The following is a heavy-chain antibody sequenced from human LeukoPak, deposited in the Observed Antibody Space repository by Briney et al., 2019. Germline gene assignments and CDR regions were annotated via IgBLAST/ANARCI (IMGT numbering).Heavy chain of an antibody. Sequence: GGSLRLSCAASGFTFSDYCMSWVRQAPGKGLEWVANIKQHGTEIYYVDSVKGRFTISRDNAKNSLSLQMNSLRAEDAAVYYCARRASDYSSGWYFDWYFDLWGRGTLVTVSS. J-gene: IGHJ2*01. D-gene: IGHD6-19*01. CDR1: GFTFSDYC. CDR2: IKQHGTEI. V-gene: IGHV3-7*01. CDR3: ARRASDYSSGWYFDWYFDL.